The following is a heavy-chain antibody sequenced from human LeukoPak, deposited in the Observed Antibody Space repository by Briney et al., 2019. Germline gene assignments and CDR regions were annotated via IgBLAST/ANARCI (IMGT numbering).Heavy chain of an antibody. CDR3: AREVDWLLDY. V-gene: IGHV3-21*04. J-gene: IGHJ4*02. D-gene: IGHD3-9*01. CDR2: ISSSSSYI. Sequence: PGGSLRLSCAASGFTFSSYSMNWVRQAPGKGLEWVSSISSSSSYIYYADSVKGRFTISRHNSKNTLYLQMNSLRAEDTAVYYCAREVDWLLDYWGQGTLVTVSS. CDR1: GFTFSSYS.